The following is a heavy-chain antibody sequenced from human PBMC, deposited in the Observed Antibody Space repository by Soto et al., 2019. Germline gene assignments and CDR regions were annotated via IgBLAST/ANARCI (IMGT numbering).Heavy chain of an antibody. V-gene: IGHV1-69*13. CDR2: IIPIFGTA. Sequence: GSSVKVSCKASGGTFSSYAISWVRQAPGQGLEWMGGIIPIFGTANYAQKFQGRVTITADESTSTAYMELSSLRSEDTAVYYCARGRIWSGYPPYYYYYYGMDVWGQGTTVTVSS. J-gene: IGHJ6*02. CDR1: GGTFSSYA. CDR3: ARGRIWSGYPPYYYYYYGMDV. D-gene: IGHD3-3*01.